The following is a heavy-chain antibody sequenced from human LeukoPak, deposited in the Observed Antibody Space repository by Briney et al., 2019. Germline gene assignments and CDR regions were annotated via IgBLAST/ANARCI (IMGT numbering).Heavy chain of an antibody. Sequence: GASVKVSCKASGYTFTGYCMHWVRQAPGQGLEWMGRINPNSGGTNYAQKFQGRVTMTRDTSISTAYMELSRLRSDDTAVYYCARYCSGGSCEAFGYWGQGTLVTVSS. CDR2: INPNSGGT. J-gene: IGHJ4*02. D-gene: IGHD2-15*01. CDR1: GYTFTGYC. CDR3: ARYCSGGSCEAFGY. V-gene: IGHV1-2*06.